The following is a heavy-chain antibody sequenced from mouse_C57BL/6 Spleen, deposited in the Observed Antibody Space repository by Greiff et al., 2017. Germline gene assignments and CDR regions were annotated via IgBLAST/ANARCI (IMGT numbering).Heavy chain of an antibody. CDR3: TREGNLYFDV. J-gene: IGHJ1*03. CDR2: IDPETGGT. CDR1: GYTFTDYE. V-gene: IGHV1-15*01. Sequence: QVQLQQSGAELVRPGASVTLSCKASGYTFTDYEMHWVKQTPVHGLEWIGAIDPETGGTASNQKLKGKAILTADKSSSPAYMELRSLTSENSAVDYCTREGNLYFDVWGTGTTVTVSS.